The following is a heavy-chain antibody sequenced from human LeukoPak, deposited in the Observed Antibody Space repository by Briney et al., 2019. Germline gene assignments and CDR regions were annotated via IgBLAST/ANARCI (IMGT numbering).Heavy chain of an antibody. CDR2: IYTSGST. D-gene: IGHD1-26*01. V-gene: IGHV4-59*10. CDR3: ARVRYSGSYWADY. CDR1: DGSFSGYY. J-gene: IGHJ4*02. Sequence: PSETLSLTCAVYDGSFSGYYWSWIRQPAGKGLEWIGRIYTSGSTDYNPSLKSRVTISVDTSKNQFSLKLSSVTAADTAVYYCARVRYSGSYWADYWGQGTLVTVSS.